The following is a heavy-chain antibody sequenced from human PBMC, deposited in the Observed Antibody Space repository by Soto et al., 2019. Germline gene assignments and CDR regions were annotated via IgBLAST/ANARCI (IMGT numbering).Heavy chain of an antibody. CDR1: GFTFSDYY. D-gene: IGHD6-19*01. Sequence: QVQLVESGGGLVKPGGSLRLSCAASGFTFSDYYMSWIRQAPGKGLEWVSYISSSSSYTNYADSVKGRFTISRDNAKNSLYLQMNCLRAEDTAVYYCARAQQWLDQNWFDPWGQGTLVTVSS. CDR3: ARAQQWLDQNWFDP. J-gene: IGHJ5*02. CDR2: ISSSSSYT. V-gene: IGHV3-11*05.